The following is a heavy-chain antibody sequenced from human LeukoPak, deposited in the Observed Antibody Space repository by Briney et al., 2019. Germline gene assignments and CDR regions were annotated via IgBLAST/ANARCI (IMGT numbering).Heavy chain of an antibody. D-gene: IGHD1-20*01. CDR1: GGSLSSYY. J-gene: IGHJ4*02. V-gene: IGHV4-59*01. Sequence: SETLSLTCTVSGGSLSSYYWGWIRQPPGKGLGVIGDIYYSGSTNYNPSLKSRVTISVDTSKNQFSLKLSSVTAADTAVYYCARGWSDNWNDGSLYDYWGQGTLVTVSS. CDR2: IYYSGST. CDR3: ARGWSDNWNDGSLYDY.